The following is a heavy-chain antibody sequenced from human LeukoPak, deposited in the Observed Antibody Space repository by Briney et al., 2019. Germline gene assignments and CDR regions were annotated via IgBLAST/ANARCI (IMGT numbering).Heavy chain of an antibody. CDR3: ARTRYAGHAFDI. Sequence: GGSVRLSCAASGFTFSSYSMNWVRQAPGKGLEWVSSISSSSSYIYYADSVKGRFTISRDNAKNSLYLQMNSLRAEDTAVYYCARTRYAGHAFDIWGQGTMVTVSS. CDR1: GFTFSSYS. D-gene: IGHD2-15*01. V-gene: IGHV3-21*01. J-gene: IGHJ3*02. CDR2: ISSSSSYI.